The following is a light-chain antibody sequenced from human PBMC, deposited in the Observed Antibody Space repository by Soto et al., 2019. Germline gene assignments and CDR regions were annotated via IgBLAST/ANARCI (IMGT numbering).Light chain of an antibody. CDR2: AAF. J-gene: IGKJ3*01. Sequence: DIQMTQSPSSLSASVGDRVTITCRASQSISSYLNWYQQKPGKAPKLLIYAAFILQSGVPSRFGGSGAGTDFTLPISSLQPEDFATYFCQQSYNMPFTFGPGTKVDI. V-gene: IGKV1-39*01. CDR1: QSISSY. CDR3: QQSYNMPFT.